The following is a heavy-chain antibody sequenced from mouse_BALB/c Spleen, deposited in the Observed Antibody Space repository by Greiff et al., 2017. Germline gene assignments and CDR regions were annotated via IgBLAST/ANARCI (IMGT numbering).Heavy chain of an antibody. CDR2: ISNGGGST. CDR3: ARHVEDY. CDR1: GFTFSSYT. V-gene: IGHV5-12-2*01. J-gene: IGHJ4*01. Sequence: EVMLVESGGGLVQPGGSLKLSCAASGFTFSSYTMSWVRQTPEKRLEWVAYISNGGGSTYYPDTVKGRFTIYRDNAKNTLYLQTGNLKSEDTAMYYCARHVEDYWGQGTSVTVSS.